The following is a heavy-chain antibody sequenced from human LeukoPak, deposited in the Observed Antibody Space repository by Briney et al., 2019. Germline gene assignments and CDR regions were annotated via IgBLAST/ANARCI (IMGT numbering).Heavy chain of an antibody. V-gene: IGHV3-21*01. CDR1: GFTFSSYS. Sequence: GGSLRLSCAASGFTFSSYSMNWVRQAPGKGLEWVSSISSSSSYIYYADSVKGRFTISRDNAKNSLYLRMNSLRAEDTAVYYCARGLLGDGYRDYWGQGTLVTVSS. CDR2: ISSSSSYI. D-gene: IGHD5-24*01. J-gene: IGHJ4*02. CDR3: ARGLLGDGYRDY.